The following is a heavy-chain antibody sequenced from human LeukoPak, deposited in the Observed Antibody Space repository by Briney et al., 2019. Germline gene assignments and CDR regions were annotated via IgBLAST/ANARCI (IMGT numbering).Heavy chain of an antibody. Sequence: GFLRLSCAASGFTFSSYAMSWVRQAPGKGLEWVSAISGSGGSTYYADSVKGWFTISRDNSKNALYLQMNSLRAEDTAVYYCAKAGGYDFWSGYQFDYWGQGTLVTVSS. J-gene: IGHJ4*02. D-gene: IGHD3-3*01. CDR2: ISGSGGST. CDR1: GFTFSSYA. V-gene: IGHV3-23*01. CDR3: AKAGGYDFWSGYQFDY.